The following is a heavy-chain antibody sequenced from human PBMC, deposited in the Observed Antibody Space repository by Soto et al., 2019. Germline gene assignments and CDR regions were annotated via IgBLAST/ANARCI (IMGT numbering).Heavy chain of an antibody. CDR1: GFTFSSYA. CDR2: ISYDGSNK. J-gene: IGHJ4*02. Sequence: QVQLVESGGGVVQPGRSLRLSCAASGFTFSSYAMHWVRQAPGKGLEWVAVISYDGSNKYYADSVKGRFTISRDNSKNTLYLQMNSLRAEDTAVYYCARELVTMIVVVNTPQRYFDYWGQGTLVTVSS. V-gene: IGHV3-30-3*01. D-gene: IGHD3-22*01. CDR3: ARELVTMIVVVNTPQRYFDY.